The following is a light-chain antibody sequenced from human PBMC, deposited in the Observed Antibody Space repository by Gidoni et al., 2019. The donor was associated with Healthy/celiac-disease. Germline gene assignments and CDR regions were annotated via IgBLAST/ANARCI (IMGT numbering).Light chain of an antibody. Sequence: EIVLTQSPGTLSLSPGERATLSCRASQSVSSSYLAWYQQNPGEAPRLLIYGASSRATGIPDRFSGSGSGTDFALTIIRLEPEDFAVYYCQQYGSSPPVTFGQGTRLEIK. V-gene: IGKV3-20*01. CDR3: QQYGSSPPVT. CDR2: GAS. CDR1: QSVSSSY. J-gene: IGKJ5*01.